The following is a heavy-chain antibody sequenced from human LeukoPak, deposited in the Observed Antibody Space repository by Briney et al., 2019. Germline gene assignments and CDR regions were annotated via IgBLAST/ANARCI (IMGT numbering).Heavy chain of an antibody. D-gene: IGHD4-11*01. CDR2: ISYHGSNK. CDR3: ASISHSLFS. Sequence: GGSLRLSCAASGFTFSSYAMHWVRQAPGKRLEWVAVISYHGSNKYYADSVKGRFTISRDKSTNTLYLQMNSVRAEDTAVYYCASISHSLFSWGQGTLVTVSS. CDR1: GFTFSSYA. V-gene: IGHV3-30*01. J-gene: IGHJ4*02.